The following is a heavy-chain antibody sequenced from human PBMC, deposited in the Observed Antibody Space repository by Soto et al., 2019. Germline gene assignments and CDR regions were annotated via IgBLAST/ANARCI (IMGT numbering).Heavy chain of an antibody. CDR2: ISAYNGNT. J-gene: IGHJ4*02. D-gene: IGHD3-3*01. V-gene: IGHV1-18*01. Sequence: PSVKVSCKASGYTFTSYGISWVRQAPGQGLEWMGWISAYNGNTNYAQKLQGRVTMTTDTSTSTAYMELRSLRSDDTAVYYCARDGRFLEWLFTLDYWGQGTLVTVSS. CDR1: GYTFTSYG. CDR3: ARDGRFLEWLFTLDY.